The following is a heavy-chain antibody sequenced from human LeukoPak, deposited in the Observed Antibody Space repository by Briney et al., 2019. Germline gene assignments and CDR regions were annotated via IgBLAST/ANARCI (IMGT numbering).Heavy chain of an antibody. D-gene: IGHD3-10*01. J-gene: IGHJ4*02. V-gene: IGHV1-69*01. CDR3: ACLMGLVRGVIITSDDY. Sequence: GSSVKVSCKASGGTFSSYAISWVRQAPGQGLEWMGGIIPIFGTANYAQKFQGRVTITADESTSTAYMELSSLRSEDTAVYYCACLMGLVRGVIITSDDYWGQGTLVTVSS. CDR2: IIPIFGTA. CDR1: GGTFSSYA.